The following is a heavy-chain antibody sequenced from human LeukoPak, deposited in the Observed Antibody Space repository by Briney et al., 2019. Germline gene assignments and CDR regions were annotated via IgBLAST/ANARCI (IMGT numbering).Heavy chain of an antibody. V-gene: IGHV3-48*03. CDR2: ISSSGSTI. CDR1: GFTFSSYE. J-gene: IGHJ4*02. D-gene: IGHD4/OR15-4a*01. Sequence: PGGSLRLYCAASGFTFSSYEMNWVRHAPGKGLEWVSYISSSGSTIYYADSVKGRFTISRDNAKNSLYLQMNSLRAEDTALYYRARRAGAYSHPYDYWGQGTLVTVSS. CDR3: ARRAGAYSHPYDY.